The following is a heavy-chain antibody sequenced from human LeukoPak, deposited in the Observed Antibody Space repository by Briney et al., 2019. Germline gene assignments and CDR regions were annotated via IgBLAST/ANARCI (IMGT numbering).Heavy chain of an antibody. V-gene: IGHV3-48*03. CDR3: ARVGGNWSPDY. CDR1: GFTFSSSA. CDR2: ISSSGSTI. Sequence: QPGGSLRLPCAAFGFTFSSSALNWVRQAPGKGLEWVSCISSSGSTIYYADSVKGRFTISRDNAKNSLYLQMNSLRAEDTAVYYCARVGGNWSPDYWGQGTLVTVSS. J-gene: IGHJ4*02.